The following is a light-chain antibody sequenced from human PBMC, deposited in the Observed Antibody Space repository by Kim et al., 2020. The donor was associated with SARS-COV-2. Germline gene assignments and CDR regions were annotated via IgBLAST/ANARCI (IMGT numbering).Light chain of an antibody. CDR3: QVWDSSTAGVV. CDR1: NIGSKN. CDR2: RDS. Sequence: SYELTQPLSVSVALGQTARITCGGNNIGSKNVHWYQQKPGQAPVLVIYRDSNRPSGIPERFSGSNSGNTATLTISRAQAGDEADYYCQVWDSSTAGVVFGGGTQLTV. V-gene: IGLV3-9*01. J-gene: IGLJ2*01.